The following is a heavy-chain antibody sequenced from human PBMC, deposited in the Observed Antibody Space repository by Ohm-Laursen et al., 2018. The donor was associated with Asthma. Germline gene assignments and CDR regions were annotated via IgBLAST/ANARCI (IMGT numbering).Heavy chain of an antibody. CDR2: IIPIFGTA. D-gene: IGHD5-18*01. Sequence: VKISCKASGGTFSSYAISWVRQAPGQGLEWMGGIIPIFGTANYAQKFQGRVTITADESTSTAYMELSSLRSEDTAVYYCARDRTGYSYGQTFDYWGQGTLVTVSS. V-gene: IGHV1-69*13. CDR1: GGTFSSYA. J-gene: IGHJ4*02. CDR3: ARDRTGYSYGQTFDY.